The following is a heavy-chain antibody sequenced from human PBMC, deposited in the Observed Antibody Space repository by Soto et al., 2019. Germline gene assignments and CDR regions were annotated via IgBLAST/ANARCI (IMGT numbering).Heavy chain of an antibody. CDR2: IRTKTYGGTT. D-gene: IGHD3-16*02. CDR1: GFTFGDYA. CDR3: ARDRDIMITFGGVTVIPYYFDY. V-gene: IGHV3-49*03. Sequence: PGGSLRLSCTASGFTFGDYAMSWFRQAPGKGLEWVGFIRTKTYGGTTEYAASVKGRFTISRDDSKSIAYLQMNSLKTEDTAVYYCARDRDIMITFGGVTVIPYYFDYWGQGTLVTVSS. J-gene: IGHJ4*02.